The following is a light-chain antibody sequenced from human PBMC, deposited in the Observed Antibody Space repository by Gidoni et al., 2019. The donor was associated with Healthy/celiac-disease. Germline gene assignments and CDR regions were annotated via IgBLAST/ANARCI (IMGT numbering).Light chain of an antibody. CDR1: QDISNY. CDR3: QQYDNLGLT. CDR2: DAS. J-gene: IGKJ4*01. V-gene: IGKV1-33*01. Sequence: DIQRTQSPSSLSASVGDRVTITSQASQDISNYLTWYQQKPGKAPKLMIYDASNLETGVPSRFSGSGSGTDFTFTISSLQPEDIATYYCQQYDNLGLTFGGGTKVEIK.